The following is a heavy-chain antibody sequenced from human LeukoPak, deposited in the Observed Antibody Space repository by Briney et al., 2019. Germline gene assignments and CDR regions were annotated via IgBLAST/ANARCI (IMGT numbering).Heavy chain of an antibody. J-gene: IGHJ4*02. CDR1: GFTLSSYS. V-gene: IGHV3-48*04. CDR3: ASDVVVVVAATMGGDSPGY. D-gene: IGHD2-15*01. CDR2: ISSSSSTI. Sequence: GGSLRLSCAASGFTLSSYSMNWVRQAPGKGLEWVSYISSSSSTIYYADSVKGRFTISRDNAMNSLYLQMNSLRAEDTAVYYCASDVVVVVAATMGGDSPGYWGQGTLVTVSS.